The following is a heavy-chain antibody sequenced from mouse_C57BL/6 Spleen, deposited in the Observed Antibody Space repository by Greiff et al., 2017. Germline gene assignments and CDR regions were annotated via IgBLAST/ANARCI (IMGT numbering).Heavy chain of an antibody. V-gene: IGHV2-6-1*01. CDR3: ARHGEVVGGAMDY. D-gene: IGHD1-1*01. Sequence: QVQLQQSGPGLVAPSQSLSITCTVSGFSLTSYGVHWVRQPPGKGLEWLVVIWSDGSTTYNSALKSRLSISKDNSKSQVFLKMNSLQTDDTAMYYCARHGEVVGGAMDYWGQGTSVTVSS. CDR2: IWSDGST. J-gene: IGHJ4*01. CDR1: GFSLTSYG.